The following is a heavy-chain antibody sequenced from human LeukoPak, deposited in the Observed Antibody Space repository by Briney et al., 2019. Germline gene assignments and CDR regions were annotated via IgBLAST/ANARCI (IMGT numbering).Heavy chain of an antibody. CDR1: SGSISSTSYY. CDR2: ISYNGST. V-gene: IGHV4-39*01. CDR3: ARLGIQLWYHFDY. D-gene: IGHD5-18*01. Sequence: SETLSLTCTVSSGSISSTSYYWGWIRQPPGKGLEWIGTISYNGSTYYNLSLKSRVTSSLDTSKNQFSLKLSSVTAADTAVYYCARLGIQLWYHFDYWGRGTLVTVSS. J-gene: IGHJ4*02.